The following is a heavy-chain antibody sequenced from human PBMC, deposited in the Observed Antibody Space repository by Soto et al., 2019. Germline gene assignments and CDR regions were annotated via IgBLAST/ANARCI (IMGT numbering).Heavy chain of an antibody. V-gene: IGHV1-46*03. CDR3: ARERSIAVAGYDAFGI. J-gene: IGHJ3*02. D-gene: IGHD6-19*01. CDR2: INPSGGST. CDR1: GYTFTSYY. Sequence: ASVKVSCKASGYTFTSYYMHWVRQAPGQGLEWMGIINPSGGSTSYAQKFQGRVTMTRDTSTSTVYMELSSLRSEDTAVYYCARERSIAVAGYDAFGIWGQGTMVTVSS.